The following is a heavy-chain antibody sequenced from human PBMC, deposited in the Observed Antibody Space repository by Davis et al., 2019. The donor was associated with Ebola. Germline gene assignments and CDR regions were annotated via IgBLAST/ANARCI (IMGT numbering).Heavy chain of an antibody. J-gene: IGHJ5*02. CDR1: GGSFSGYY. D-gene: IGHD2-2*01. V-gene: IGHV4-34*01. CDR2: INHSGST. CDR3: ARVKYPLLLVTWP. Sequence: MPSETLSLTCAVSGGSFSGYYWSWIRQHTGKGLEWIGEINHSGSTNYNPSLKSRVTISVDTSKNQFSLKLSSVTAADTAVYYCARVKYPLLLVTWPWGQGTLVTVSS.